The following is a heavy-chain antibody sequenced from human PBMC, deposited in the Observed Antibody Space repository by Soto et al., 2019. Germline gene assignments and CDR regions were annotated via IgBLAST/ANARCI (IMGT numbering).Heavy chain of an antibody. D-gene: IGHD2-15*01. CDR3: VINLASGGTYYFDY. J-gene: IGHJ4*02. V-gene: IGHV3-72*01. Sequence: EVQLVESGGGLVEPGGSLRLSCAASGFTFSDHYMDWVRQAPGKGLEWIGRVRNKANSYTTEYAASVRGRFTVSRDDSKNSLYLQMNSLKTEDTAMYYCVINLASGGTYYFDYWGQGTLVTVSS. CDR1: GFTFSDHY. CDR2: VRNKANSYTT.